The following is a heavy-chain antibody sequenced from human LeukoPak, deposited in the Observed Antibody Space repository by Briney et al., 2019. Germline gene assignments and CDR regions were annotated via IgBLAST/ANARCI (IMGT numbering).Heavy chain of an antibody. D-gene: IGHD3-16*01. CDR1: GFTFGDYA. CDR3: TQGGTWFDP. J-gene: IGHJ5*02. Sequence: GSLRLSCTASGFTFGDYAMSWVRQAPGKGLEWVGFIRSKAYGGTTEYAASVKGRFTISRDDSKSIAYLQMNSLKTEDTAVYYCTQGGTWFDPWGQGTLVTVSS. CDR2: IRSKAYGGTT. V-gene: IGHV3-49*04.